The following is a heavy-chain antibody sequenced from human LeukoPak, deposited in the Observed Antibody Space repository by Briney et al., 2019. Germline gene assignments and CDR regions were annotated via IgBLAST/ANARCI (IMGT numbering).Heavy chain of an antibody. CDR1: GFTFRRYN. J-gene: IGHJ4*02. D-gene: IGHD3-22*01. CDR2: ISSNSNYI. V-gene: IGHV3-21*01. CDR3: ARDSIEDYYDSSGYFDY. Sequence: GGSLRLSCAGSGFTFRRYNMNWVRQAPGKGLEWVSSISSNSNYISYADSLKGRFIVSRDNAKNSVDLQMNSLRAEDTAVYYCARDSIEDYYDSSGYFDYWGQGILVTVSS.